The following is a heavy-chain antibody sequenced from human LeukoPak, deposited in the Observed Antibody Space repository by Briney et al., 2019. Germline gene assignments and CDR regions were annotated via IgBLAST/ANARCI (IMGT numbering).Heavy chain of an antibody. CDR3: ARASHDCSSTSCPFDY. CDR1: GGSVSGYY. V-gene: IGHV4-34*01. CDR2: INHSGST. D-gene: IGHD2-2*01. Sequence: SETLSLTCAVNGGSVSGYYWSWIRQPPGKGLEWIGEINHSGSTNYNPSLKSRVTISVDTSKNQFSLKLSSVTAADTAVYYCARASHDCSSTSCPFDYWGQGTLVTVSS. J-gene: IGHJ4*02.